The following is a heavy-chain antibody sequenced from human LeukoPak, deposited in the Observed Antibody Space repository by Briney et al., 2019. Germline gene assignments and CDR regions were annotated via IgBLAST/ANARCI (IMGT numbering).Heavy chain of an antibody. CDR2: IIPIFGTA. J-gene: IGHJ6*04. Sequence: SVKVSCKASGGTFSNYAISWVRQAPGQGLEWMGGIIPIFGTANYPQKFQGRVTITADESTSTAYMELSSLRSEDTAVYYCARGPDCSSTSCYPPYYYGMDVWGKGTTVTVSS. CDR1: GGTFSNYA. V-gene: IGHV1-69*13. CDR3: ARGPDCSSTSCYPPYYYGMDV. D-gene: IGHD2-2*01.